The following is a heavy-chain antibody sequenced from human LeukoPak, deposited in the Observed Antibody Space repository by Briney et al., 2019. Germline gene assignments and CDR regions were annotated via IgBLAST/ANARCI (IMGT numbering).Heavy chain of an antibody. CDR3: AKDRPPGYYYDSSGY. CDR1: GFPFSRNS. D-gene: IGHD3-22*01. Sequence: GGSLRLSCAVSGFPFSRNSMSWVRKAPGKGLEWISAISSGGVDTFYADSVQGRFIVSRDISKNTLYLQMDSLRADDTAVYYCAKDRPPGYYYDSSGYRGQGTLVTVSS. V-gene: IGHV3-23*01. CDR2: ISSGGVDT. J-gene: IGHJ4*02.